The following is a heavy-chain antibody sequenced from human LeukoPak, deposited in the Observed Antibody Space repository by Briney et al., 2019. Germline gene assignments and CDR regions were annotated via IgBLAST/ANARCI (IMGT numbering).Heavy chain of an antibody. CDR3: AGIYDYVWGSYRYYFDY. Sequence: ASVKVSCKVSGYTFTSYGISWVRQAPGQGLEWMGWISAYNGNTNYAQKLQGRVTMTTDTSTSTAYMELRSLRSDDTAVYYCAGIYDYVWGSYRYYFDYWGQGTLVTVSS. D-gene: IGHD3-16*02. CDR1: GYTFTSYG. J-gene: IGHJ4*02. V-gene: IGHV1-18*01. CDR2: ISAYNGNT.